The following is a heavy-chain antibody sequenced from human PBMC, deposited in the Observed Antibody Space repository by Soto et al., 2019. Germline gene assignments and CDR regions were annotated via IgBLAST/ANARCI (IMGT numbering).Heavy chain of an antibody. CDR3: ARERDPSGRDYEGCDY. D-gene: IGHD1-26*01. Sequence: QVQLVQSGAEVKKPGSSVKVSCKASGGTSSSYAISWVRQAPGQGLEWMGGIIPIFGTADYAQKFQGRVTITADQSTSTAYMELSSLRSEDTAVYYCARERDPSGRDYEGCDYWGQGTLVTVSS. CDR2: IIPIFGTA. V-gene: IGHV1-69*12. J-gene: IGHJ4*02. CDR1: GGTSSSYA.